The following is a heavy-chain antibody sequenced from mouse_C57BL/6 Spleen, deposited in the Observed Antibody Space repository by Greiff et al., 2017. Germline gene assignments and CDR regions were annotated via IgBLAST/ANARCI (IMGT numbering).Heavy chain of an antibody. CDR1: GYAFSSSW. J-gene: IGHJ1*03. D-gene: IGHD1-1*01. Sequence: VQLQESGPELVKPGASVKISCKASGYAFSSSWMNWVKQRPGKGLEWIGRIYPGDGDTNYNGKFKGKATLTADKSSSTAYMQLSSLTSEDSAVYFCARLTTVVAPNWYFDVWGTGTTVTVSS. V-gene: IGHV1-82*01. CDR3: ARLTTVVAPNWYFDV. CDR2: IYPGDGDT.